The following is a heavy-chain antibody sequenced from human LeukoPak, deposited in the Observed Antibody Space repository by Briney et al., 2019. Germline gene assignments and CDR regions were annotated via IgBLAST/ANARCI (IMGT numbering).Heavy chain of an antibody. CDR2: IYHSGST. Sequence: SETLSLTCTVSGGSISSTIYYWGWIRQPPGKGLEWIGEIYHSGSTNYNPSLKSRVTISVDKSKNQFSLNLSSVTAADTAVYYCARDKPAAGANYFDYWGQGTLVTVSS. CDR1: GGSISSTIYY. CDR3: ARDKPAAGANYFDY. V-gene: IGHV4-39*07. J-gene: IGHJ4*02. D-gene: IGHD6-13*01.